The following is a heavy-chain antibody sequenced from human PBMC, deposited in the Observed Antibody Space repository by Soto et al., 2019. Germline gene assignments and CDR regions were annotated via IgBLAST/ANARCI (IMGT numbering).Heavy chain of an antibody. J-gene: IGHJ4*02. CDR3: ARETTGFDY. D-gene: IGHD4-4*01. CDR2: IYYSGST. V-gene: IGHV4-59*01. CDR1: GGSISSYY. Sequence: SXTLSLACTVSGGSISSYYWSWIRQPPGKGLEWIGYIYYSGSTNYNPSLKSRVTISVDTSKNQFSLKLSSVTAADTAVYYCARETTGFDYWGQGTLVTVSS.